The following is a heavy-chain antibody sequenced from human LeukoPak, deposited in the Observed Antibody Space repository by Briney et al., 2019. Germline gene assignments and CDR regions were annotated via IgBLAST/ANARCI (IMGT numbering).Heavy chain of an antibody. J-gene: IGHJ6*03. CDR1: GGSFSGYY. D-gene: IGHD3-22*01. V-gene: IGHV4-34*01. CDR3: ARIAGWYYYDSSGYRYYYYMDV. CDR2: INQSGST. Sequence: SETLSLTCAVYGGSFSGYYWSWIRQPPGKGLEWIGEINQSGSTNYNPSLKSRVTISVDTSKNQFSLKLSSVTAADTAVYYCARIAGWYYYDSSGYRYYYYMDVWGKGTTVTVSS.